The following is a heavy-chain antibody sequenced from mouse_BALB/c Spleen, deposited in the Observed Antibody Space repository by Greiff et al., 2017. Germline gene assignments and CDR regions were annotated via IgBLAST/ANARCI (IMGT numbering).Heavy chain of an antibody. J-gene: IGHJ1*01. Sequence: LQQPGSELVRPGASVKLSCKASGYTFTSYWMHWVKQRPGQGLEWIGNIYPGSGSTNYDEKFKSKATLTVDTSSSTAYMQLSSLTSEDSAVYYCTRSRITTVVAPSVVWGAGTTVTVSS. D-gene: IGHD1-1*01. CDR3: TRSRITTVVAPSVV. V-gene: IGHV1S22*01. CDR2: IYPGSGST. CDR1: GYTFTSYW.